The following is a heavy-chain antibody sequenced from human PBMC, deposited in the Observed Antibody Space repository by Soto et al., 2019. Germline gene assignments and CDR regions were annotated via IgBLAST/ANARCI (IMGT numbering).Heavy chain of an antibody. CDR2: ISYDGSNK. CDR3: AKDLTWIQADY. Sequence: QVQLVESGGGVVQPGRSLRLSCAASGFTFSSYGMHWVRQALGKGLEWVAVISYDGSNKYYADSVKGRFTISRDNSKNTLYLQMNSLRAEDTAVYYCAKDLTWIQADYWGQGTLVTVSS. CDR1: GFTFSSYG. D-gene: IGHD5-18*01. V-gene: IGHV3-30*18. J-gene: IGHJ4*02.